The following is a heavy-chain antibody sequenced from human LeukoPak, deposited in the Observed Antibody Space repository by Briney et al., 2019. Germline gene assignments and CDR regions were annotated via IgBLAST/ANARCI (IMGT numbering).Heavy chain of an antibody. CDR2: ISTSSSI. CDR3: VSWDGSGN. D-gene: IGHD3-10*01. CDR1: GFTFSDYA. Sequence: PGGSLRLSCAASGFTFSDYAMNWVRQAPGKGLEWLSYISTSSSIYYADSMKGRFTISRDNARNSLYLQMNSLRAEDTAVYYCVSWDGSGNWGQGTLVTVSS. J-gene: IGHJ4*02. V-gene: IGHV3-69-1*01.